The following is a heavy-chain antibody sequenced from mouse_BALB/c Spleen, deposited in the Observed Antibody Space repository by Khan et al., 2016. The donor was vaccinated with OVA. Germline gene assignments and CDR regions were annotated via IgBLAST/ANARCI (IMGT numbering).Heavy chain of an antibody. CDR2: ISYSGST. D-gene: IGHD1-2*01. V-gene: IGHV3-2*02. CDR3: ARTARIKD. J-gene: IGHJ2*01. Sequence: EVELVESGPGLVKPSQSLSLTCTVTGYSITSGYGWNWIRQFPGNKLEWMGYISYSGSTNYNPSLKSRISITRDTSKNQFFLQLNSVTTEDTATYYSARTARIKDWGQGTTLTVSS. CDR1: GYSITSGYG.